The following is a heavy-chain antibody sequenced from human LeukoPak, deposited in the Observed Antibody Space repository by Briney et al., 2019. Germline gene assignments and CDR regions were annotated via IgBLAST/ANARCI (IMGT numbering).Heavy chain of an antibody. Sequence: ASVKVSCKASGGTFSSYAISWVRQARGQGLEWMGRIIPILGIANYAQKFQGRVTITADKSTSTAYMELSSLRSEDTAVYYCATDWDPSLRELRREYYFDYWGQGTLVTVSS. V-gene: IGHV1-69*04. D-gene: IGHD1-26*01. CDR1: GGTFSSYA. J-gene: IGHJ4*02. CDR2: IIPILGIA. CDR3: ATDWDPSLRELRREYYFDY.